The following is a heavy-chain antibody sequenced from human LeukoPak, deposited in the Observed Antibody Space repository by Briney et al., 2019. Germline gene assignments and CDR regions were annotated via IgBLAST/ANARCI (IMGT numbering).Heavy chain of an antibody. CDR3: AKMEFDYGMDV. J-gene: IGHJ6*02. D-gene: IGHD1-1*01. CDR2: ISGSGGST. Sequence: GGSLRLSCAASGFAFSSYGMHWVRQAPGKGLEWVSAISGSGGSTYYADSVKGRFTISRGNSKNTLYLQMNSLRAEDTAVYYCAKMEFDYGMDVWGQGTTVTVSS. CDR1: GFAFSSYG. V-gene: IGHV3-23*01.